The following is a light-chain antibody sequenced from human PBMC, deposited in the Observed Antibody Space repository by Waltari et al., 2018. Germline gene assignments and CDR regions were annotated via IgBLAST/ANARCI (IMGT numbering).Light chain of an antibody. V-gene: IGKV1-39*01. Sequence: DIQMTPSPSSLSASVGDRVPITYRASQRISNYLNWYQQKPGKAPNLLIYAASSLQSGVPSRFSGSGSGTEFTLTITDLQPDDFATYYCQQSYSAPLHFGGGTRVDI. CDR1: QRISNY. CDR3: QQSYSAPLH. J-gene: IGKJ4*01. CDR2: AAS.